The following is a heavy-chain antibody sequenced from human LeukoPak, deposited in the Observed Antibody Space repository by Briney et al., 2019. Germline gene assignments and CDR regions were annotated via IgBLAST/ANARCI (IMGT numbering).Heavy chain of an antibody. J-gene: IGHJ6*02. CDR3: ARDDCSSTSCYGGYYYGMDL. Sequence: GGSLTLSCTASGFTFRSYAMHGVRQAPGKGLEWVAVISYDGSNKYYADSVKGRFTISRDNSKNTLYLQMNSLRAEDTAVYYCARDDCSSTSCYGGYYYGMDLRVQETTVTVSS. CDR1: GFTFRSYA. V-gene: IGHV3-30-3*01. D-gene: IGHD2-2*01. CDR2: ISYDGSNK.